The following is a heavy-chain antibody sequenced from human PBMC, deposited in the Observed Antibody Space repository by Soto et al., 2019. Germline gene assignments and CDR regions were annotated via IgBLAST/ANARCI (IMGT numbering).Heavy chain of an antibody. D-gene: IGHD5-12*01. V-gene: IGHV1-69*10. CDR2: IIPILGIA. Sequence: SVKVSCKASGGTFSSYAISWVRQAPGQGLEWMGGIIPILGIANYAQKFQGRVTITADKSTSTAYMELSSLRSEDTAVYYCAVTGNTVATIPLDYWGQGTLVTVS. CDR1: GGTFSSYA. CDR3: AVTGNTVATIPLDY. J-gene: IGHJ4*02.